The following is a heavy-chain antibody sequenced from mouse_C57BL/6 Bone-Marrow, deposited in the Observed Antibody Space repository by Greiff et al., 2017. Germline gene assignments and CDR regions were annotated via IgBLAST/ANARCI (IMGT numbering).Heavy chain of an antibody. CDR3: ARDTAYDDY. D-gene: IGHD2-14*01. Sequence: VQLQQPGAELVKPGASVKMSCKASGYTFTSYWITWVKQRPGQGLEWIGDIYPGSGSTNYNEKFKSKATRTVDTSSSTAYLQLSILTSVDSAVYYCARDTAYDDYWGQGTTLTVSS. CDR1: GYTFTSYW. CDR2: IYPGSGST. V-gene: IGHV1-55*01. J-gene: IGHJ2*01.